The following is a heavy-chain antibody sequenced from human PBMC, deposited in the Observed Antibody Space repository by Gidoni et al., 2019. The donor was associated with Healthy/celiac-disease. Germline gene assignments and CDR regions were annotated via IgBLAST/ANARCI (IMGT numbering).Heavy chain of an antibody. J-gene: IGHJ6*02. Sequence: EVQLVESGGGLVKPGGSLRLSCAASGFTFSSSSMPWGRQAPGKGLEWVSSISSSSSYIYYADSVKGRVTISRDNAKNSLYLQMNSLRAEDTAVYYCARDPSVGVVVMEHYYYGMDVWGQGTTVTVSS. CDR1: GFTFSSSS. D-gene: IGHD3-22*01. V-gene: IGHV3-21*01. CDR2: ISSSSSYI. CDR3: ARDPSVGVVVMEHYYYGMDV.